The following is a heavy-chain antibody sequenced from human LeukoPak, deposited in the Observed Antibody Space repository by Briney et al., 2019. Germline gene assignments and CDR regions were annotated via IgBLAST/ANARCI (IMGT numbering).Heavy chain of an antibody. J-gene: IGHJ4*02. Sequence: ASVKVSCKASGYTFTTYDINWVRQATGQGLEWMGWMNPNSGNTGYAQKFQGRVTMTRNTSISTAYMELSSLRSEDTAVYYCARGRLAVRGVKYPYYFDYWGQGTLVTVSS. CDR1: GYTFTTYD. CDR2: MNPNSGNT. CDR3: ARGRLAVRGVKYPYYFDY. V-gene: IGHV1-8*01. D-gene: IGHD3-10*01.